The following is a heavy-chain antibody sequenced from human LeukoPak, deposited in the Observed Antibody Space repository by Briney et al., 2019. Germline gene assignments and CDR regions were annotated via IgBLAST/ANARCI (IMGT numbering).Heavy chain of an antibody. J-gene: IGHJ4*02. V-gene: IGHV1-18*04. CDR1: GYTFTSNY. Sequence: ASVKVSCKASGYTFTSNYIHWVRQAPGQGLEWMGWISAYNGNTNYAQKLQGRVTMTTDTSTSTAYMELRSLRSDDTAVYYCARQNPDYYDSSGYTYWGQGTLVTVSS. CDR3: ARQNPDYYDSSGYTY. D-gene: IGHD3-22*01. CDR2: ISAYNGNT.